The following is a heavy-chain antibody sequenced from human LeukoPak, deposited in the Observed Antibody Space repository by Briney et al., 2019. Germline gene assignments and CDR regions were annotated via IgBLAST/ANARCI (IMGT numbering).Heavy chain of an antibody. CDR1: GFTFSDHY. V-gene: IGHV3-72*01. Sequence: GGSLRLSCVVSGFTFSDHYLDWVRQSPGRGLEWVGRSTNKTDRYNTQYAAPMKDRFTISRDESKDSLFLQMNSLKTEDTAMYYCVRGLNSFDLWGQGTPVTVSS. CDR2: STNKTDRYNT. J-gene: IGHJ4*02. D-gene: IGHD2/OR15-2a*01. CDR3: VRGLNSFDL.